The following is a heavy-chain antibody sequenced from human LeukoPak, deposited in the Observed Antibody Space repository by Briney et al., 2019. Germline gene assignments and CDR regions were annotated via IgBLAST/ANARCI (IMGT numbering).Heavy chain of an antibody. V-gene: IGHV3-64*01. D-gene: IGHD5-18*01. CDR3: ARDLNTAMVTYYMDV. J-gene: IGHJ6*03. CDR1: GFTFSSYA. CDR2: ISSNGGST. Sequence: GSLRLSCAASGFTFSSYAMHWVRQAPGKGLEYVSAISSNGGSTYYANSVKGRFTISRDNSKNTLYLQMGSLRAEDMAVYYSARDLNTAMVTYYMDVWGKGTTVTVSS.